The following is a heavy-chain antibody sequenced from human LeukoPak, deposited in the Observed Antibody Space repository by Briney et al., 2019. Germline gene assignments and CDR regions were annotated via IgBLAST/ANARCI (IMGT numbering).Heavy chain of an antibody. CDR2: IWYDGSNK. J-gene: IGHJ4*02. Sequence: PGRSLRLSCAASGFTFSSYGMHWVRQAPGKGLEWVAVIWYDGSNKYYADSVKGRFTISRDNSKNTLYLQINSLRAEDTAVYYCARDRTGTAMVAAYWGQGTLVTVSS. CDR1: GFTFSSYG. CDR3: ARDRTGTAMVAAY. V-gene: IGHV3-33*01. D-gene: IGHD5-18*01.